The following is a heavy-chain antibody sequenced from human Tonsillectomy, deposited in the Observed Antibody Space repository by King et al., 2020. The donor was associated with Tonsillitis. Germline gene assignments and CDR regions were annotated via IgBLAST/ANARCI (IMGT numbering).Heavy chain of an antibody. D-gene: IGHD4-23*01. V-gene: IGHV4-59*01. CDR1: GGSISSYY. J-gene: IGHJ3*02. CDR3: ARDLGYGGNSGAFDI. CDR2: IYYSGST. Sequence: MQLQESGPGLVKPSETLSLTCTVSGGSISSYYWSWIRQPPGKGLEWIGYIYYSGSTNYNPSLKSRVTISVDTSKNQFSLKLSSVTAADTAVYYCARDLGYGGNSGAFDIWGQGTMVTVSS.